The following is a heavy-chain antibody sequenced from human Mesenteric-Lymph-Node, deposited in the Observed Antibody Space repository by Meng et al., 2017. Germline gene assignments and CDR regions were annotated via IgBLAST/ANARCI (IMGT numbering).Heavy chain of an antibody. CDR1: GGSISSSNW. D-gene: IGHD6-19*01. CDR2: IYHSGST. Sequence: QVQPQAAGPGLGKPCGTLSLTCAVAGGSISSSNWWSWVRQPPGKGLEWIGEIYHSGSTNYNPSLKSRVTISVDKSKNQFSLNLSSVTAADTAVYYCARVGQWLPINYWGQGTLVTVSS. V-gene: IGHV4-4*02. J-gene: IGHJ4*02. CDR3: ARVGQWLPINY.